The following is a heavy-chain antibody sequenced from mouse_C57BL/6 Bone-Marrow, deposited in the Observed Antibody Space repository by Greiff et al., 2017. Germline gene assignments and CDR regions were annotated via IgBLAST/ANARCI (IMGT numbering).Heavy chain of an antibody. Sequence: VQLQQSGPELVKPGASVKISCKASGYSFTDYNMHWVKQSNGKSLEWIGVINPNYGTTSYNQKFKGKATLTVDQSSSTAYMQRNSLTSEDSAVYYCASFFDYESGYAMDYWGQGTSGTVSS. CDR2: INPNYGTT. CDR3: ASFFDYESGYAMDY. J-gene: IGHJ4*01. D-gene: IGHD2-4*01. CDR1: GYSFTDYN. V-gene: IGHV1-39*01.